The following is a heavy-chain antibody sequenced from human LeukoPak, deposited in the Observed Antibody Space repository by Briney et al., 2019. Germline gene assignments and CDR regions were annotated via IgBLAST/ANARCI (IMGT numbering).Heavy chain of an antibody. CDR2: INHSGST. CDR1: GGSFSGYY. CDR3: ARHSKVLRYFDWSSYYFDY. Sequence: SETLSLTCAAYGGSFSGYYWSWIRQPPGKGLERIGEINHSGSTNYNPSLKSRVTISVDTSKNQFSLKLSSVTAADTAVYYCARHSKVLRYFDWSSYYFDYWGQGTLVTVSS. D-gene: IGHD3-9*01. J-gene: IGHJ4*02. V-gene: IGHV4-34*01.